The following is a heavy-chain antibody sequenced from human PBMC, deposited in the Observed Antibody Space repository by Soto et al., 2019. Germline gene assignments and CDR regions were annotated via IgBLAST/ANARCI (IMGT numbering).Heavy chain of an antibody. J-gene: IGHJ6*02. V-gene: IGHV5-51*01. CDR1: GYSFSTSW. CDR2: IYPGDSEA. Sequence: GESLKISCKVSGYSFSTSWIGWVRQKPGKGLEWMGIIYPGDSEARYSPSFQGQVTISADKSIDSAYLQWSSLKASDTAIYYCARSSSGMDVWGQGTTVTVSS. CDR3: ARSSSGMDV.